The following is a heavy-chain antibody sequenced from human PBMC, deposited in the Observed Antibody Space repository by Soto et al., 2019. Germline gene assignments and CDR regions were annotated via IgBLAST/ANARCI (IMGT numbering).Heavy chain of an antibody. Sequence: SETLSLTCTVPGGSISSYYWSWIRQPPGKGLEWIGYIYYSGSTNYNPSLKSRVTISVDTSKNQFSLKLSSVTAADTAVYYCARASVKYCSSTSCPIDPWGQGTLVTVSS. J-gene: IGHJ5*02. CDR3: ARASVKYCSSTSCPIDP. CDR1: GGSISSYY. D-gene: IGHD2-2*01. CDR2: IYYSGST. V-gene: IGHV4-59*01.